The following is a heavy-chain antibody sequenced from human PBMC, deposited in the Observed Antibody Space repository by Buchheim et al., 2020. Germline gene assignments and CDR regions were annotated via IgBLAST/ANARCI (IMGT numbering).Heavy chain of an antibody. D-gene: IGHD3-3*01. V-gene: IGHV3-23*01. CDR3: AKSDTIFGVVNPYYYYYGMDV. Sequence: EVQLLESGGGLVQPGGSLSLSCAASGFTFSSYAMSWVRQAPGKGLEWVSAISGSGGSTYYADSVKGRFTISRDNSKNTLYLQMNSLRAEDTAVYYCAKSDTIFGVVNPYYYYYGMDVWGQGTT. CDR2: ISGSGGST. J-gene: IGHJ6*02. CDR1: GFTFSSYA.